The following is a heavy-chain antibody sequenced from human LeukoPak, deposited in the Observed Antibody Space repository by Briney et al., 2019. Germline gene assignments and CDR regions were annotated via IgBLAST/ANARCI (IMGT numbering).Heavy chain of an antibody. J-gene: IGHJ4*02. D-gene: IGHD4-17*01. V-gene: IGHV3-21*01. CDR1: GFPFSSYS. Sequence: GGSLSLSCAASGFPFSSYSMNWVRQAPGKGLEWVSSISSSSSYIYYADSVKGRFTISRDNAKNSLYLQMNSLRAEDTAVYYCARDYGDPYYFDYWGQGTLVTVSS. CDR2: ISSSSSYI. CDR3: ARDYGDPYYFDY.